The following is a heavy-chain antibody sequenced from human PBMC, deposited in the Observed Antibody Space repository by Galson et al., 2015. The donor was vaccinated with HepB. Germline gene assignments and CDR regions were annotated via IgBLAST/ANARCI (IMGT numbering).Heavy chain of an antibody. Sequence: SLRLSCAASGFTFSNAWMSWVRQAPGKGLEWVGRIKSKTDGGTTDYAAPVKGRFTISRDDSKNTLYLQMNSLKTEDTAVYYCTTAGSSNYDILTGYYWIDYWGQGTLVTVSS. CDR2: IKSKTDGGTT. D-gene: IGHD3-9*01. CDR1: GFTFSNAW. CDR3: TTAGSSNYDILTGYYWIDY. V-gene: IGHV3-15*01. J-gene: IGHJ4*02.